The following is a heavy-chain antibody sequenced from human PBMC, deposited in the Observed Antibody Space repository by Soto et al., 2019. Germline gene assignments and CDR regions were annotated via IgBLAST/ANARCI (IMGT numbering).Heavy chain of an antibody. CDR1: GFTFSSYA. J-gene: IGHJ4*02. CDR3: ASVWGQTMTTFDY. D-gene: IGHD4-17*01. Sequence: PGGSLRLSCAASGFTFSSYAMHWVRQAPGKGLEWVAVISYDGSNKYYADSVKGRFTISRDNSKNTLYLQMNSLRAEDTAVYYCASVWGQTMTTFDYWGQGTLVTSPQ. CDR2: ISYDGSNK. V-gene: IGHV3-30-3*01.